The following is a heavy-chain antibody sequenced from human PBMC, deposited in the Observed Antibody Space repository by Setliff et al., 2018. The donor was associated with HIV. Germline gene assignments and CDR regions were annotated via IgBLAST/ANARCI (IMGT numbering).Heavy chain of an antibody. CDR3: ARDRAESYYYYYYYMDV. D-gene: IGHD3-10*01. Sequence: GGSLRLSCAASGFTFSNYSMNWVRQTPGKGLEWVSSISASATYIYYADSVKGRFTISRDNSKNTLYLQMNSLRAEDTAVYYCARDRAESYYYYYYYMDVWGKGTTVTVSS. CDR1: GFTFSNYS. CDR2: ISASATYI. V-gene: IGHV3-21*01. J-gene: IGHJ6*03.